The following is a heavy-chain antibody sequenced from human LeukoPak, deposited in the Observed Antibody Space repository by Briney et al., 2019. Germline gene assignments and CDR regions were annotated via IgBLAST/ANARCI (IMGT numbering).Heavy chain of an antibody. CDR1: GYTFTSYD. D-gene: IGHD2-15*01. J-gene: IGHJ6*02. CDR3: ARAAYCSGGSCFSDYYYGMDV. CDR2: MNPNSGNT. Sequence: GASVEVSCKASGYTFTSYDINWVRQATGQGLEWMGWMNPNSGNTGYAQKFQGRVTMTRNTSISTAYMELSSLRSEDTAVYYCARAAYCSGGSCFSDYYYGMDVWGQGTTVTVSS. V-gene: IGHV1-8*01.